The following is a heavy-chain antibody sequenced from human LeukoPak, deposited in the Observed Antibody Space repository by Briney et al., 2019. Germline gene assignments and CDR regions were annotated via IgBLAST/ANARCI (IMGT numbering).Heavy chain of an antibody. V-gene: IGHV1-69*01. J-gene: IGHJ5*02. CDR3: ARGYSSSWTQPYNWFDP. CDR1: GGTFSSYA. D-gene: IGHD6-13*01. Sequence: ASVKVSCKASGGTFSSYAISWVRQAPGQGLEWMGGIIPIFGTANYAQKFQGRVTITADESTSTAYMELSSLRSEDTAVYYCARGYSSSWTQPYNWFDPWGQGTLVTVSS. CDR2: IIPIFGTA.